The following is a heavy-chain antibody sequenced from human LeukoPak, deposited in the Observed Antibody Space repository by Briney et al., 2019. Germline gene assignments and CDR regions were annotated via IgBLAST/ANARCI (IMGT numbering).Heavy chain of an antibody. V-gene: IGHV3-64*01. D-gene: IGHD6-19*01. CDR1: GFTFSDYA. CDR3: ARDTCGCGSGWNLYWYFDL. CDR2: MSSNGGSI. Sequence: PGGSLRLSCAAAGFTFSDYAMHWVRQAPGKGLEYVSAMSSNGGSIHYANSVKGRFTISRDNSKNTLYLQMDSLRAEDMAVYYCARDTCGCGSGWNLYWYFDLWGRGTLVTVPS. J-gene: IGHJ2*01.